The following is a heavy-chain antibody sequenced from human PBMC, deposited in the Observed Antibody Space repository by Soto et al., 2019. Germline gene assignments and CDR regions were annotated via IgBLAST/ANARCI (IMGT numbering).Heavy chain of an antibody. J-gene: IGHJ3*02. CDR2: INPNSGGT. Sequence: GASVKVSCKASGYTFTGYYMHWVRQAPGQGLEWMGWINPNSGGTNYAQKFQGRVTMTRDTSISTAYMELTRLKSDDTAVYFCARDGSTSSELRAFDIWGQGTMVTVSS. CDR3: ARDGSTSSELRAFDI. CDR1: GYTFTGYY. D-gene: IGHD1-26*01. V-gene: IGHV1-2*02.